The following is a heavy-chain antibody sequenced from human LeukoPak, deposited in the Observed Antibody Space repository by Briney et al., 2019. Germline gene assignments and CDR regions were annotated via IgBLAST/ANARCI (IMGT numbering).Heavy chain of an antibody. CDR2: IYDSGNT. D-gene: IGHD5-24*01. Sequence: PSETLSLTCTVSGDSISSSGFHWGWIRQPPGKGLEWIGSIYDSGNTNYNPSLKSRVTISVDTSKNQISLKVSSVTATDTAVYYCARQKRWLQSSFDYWAQGTLVTVSS. V-gene: IGHV4-39*01. CDR1: GDSISSSGFH. J-gene: IGHJ4*02. CDR3: ARQKRWLQSSFDY.